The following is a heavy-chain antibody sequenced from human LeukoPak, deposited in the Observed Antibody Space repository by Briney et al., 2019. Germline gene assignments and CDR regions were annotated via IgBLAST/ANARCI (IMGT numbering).Heavy chain of an antibody. CDR3: ARADAADYYDFWSGYGNYFDY. V-gene: IGHV3-11*04. CDR1: GFTFSDYY. CDR2: ISSSGSTI. J-gene: IGHJ4*02. Sequence: GGSLRLSCAASGFTFSDYYMSWIRQAPGKGREWVSYISSSGSTIYYADSVKGRFTISRDNAKNSLYLQMNSLRAEDTAVYYCARADAADYYDFWSGYGNYFDYWGQGTLVTVSS. D-gene: IGHD3-3*01.